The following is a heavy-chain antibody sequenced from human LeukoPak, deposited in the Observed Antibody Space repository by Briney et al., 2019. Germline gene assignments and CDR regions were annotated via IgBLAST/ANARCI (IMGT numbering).Heavy chain of an antibody. J-gene: IGHJ4*02. CDR2: INHSGST. Sequence: PSETLSLTCTVSGGSISSYYWSWIRQPPGKGLEWIGEINHSGSTNYNPSLKSRVTISVDTSKKQFSLKLSSVTAADTAVYFCVTYYFDSSGPKKNYWGQGTLVTVPS. CDR3: VTYYFDSSGPKKNY. V-gene: IGHV4-34*01. CDR1: GGSISSYY. D-gene: IGHD3-22*01.